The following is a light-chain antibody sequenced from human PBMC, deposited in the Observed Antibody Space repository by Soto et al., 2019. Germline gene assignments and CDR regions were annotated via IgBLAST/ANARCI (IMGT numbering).Light chain of an antibody. V-gene: IGKV3-15*01. CDR1: QSVTNN. Sequence: EIVMTHAPSTLSLSAVQRSTLSCRASQSVTNNFAWYQQKPRQAPRLLIRDASTRATGVPARFSGSGSGTEFTLTTSRLEPPDFAVYYCQQYGRSPWTFGQGTKVDIK. J-gene: IGKJ1*01. CDR2: DAS. CDR3: QQYGRSPWT.